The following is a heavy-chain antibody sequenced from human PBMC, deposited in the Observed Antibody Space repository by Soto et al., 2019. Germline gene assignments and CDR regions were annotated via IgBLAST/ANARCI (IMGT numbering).Heavy chain of an antibody. CDR2: ISGSGTTI. Sequence: GSLRLSCAASGFTFSSYEMNWVRQAPGKGLEWISYISGSGTTIYYAGSVKGRFTISRDNTKNSLYLQMNSLRVEDTAVYYCARALRAAVAWNWFDPWGQGTLVTVSS. CDR3: ARALRAAVAWNWFDP. V-gene: IGHV3-48*03. D-gene: IGHD6-13*01. J-gene: IGHJ5*02. CDR1: GFTFSSYE.